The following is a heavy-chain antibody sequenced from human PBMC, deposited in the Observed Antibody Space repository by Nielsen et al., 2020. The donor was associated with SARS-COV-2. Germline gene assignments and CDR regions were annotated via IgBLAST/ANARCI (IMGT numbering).Heavy chain of an antibody. J-gene: IGHJ3*02. CDR2: IWYDGSNK. Sequence: GGSLRLSCAASGFTFSSYGMHWVRQAPGKGLEWVAVIWYDGSNKYYADSVKGRFTISRDNSKNTLYLQMNSLRAEDTAVYYCAREVDKDAFDIWGQGTMVTVSS. D-gene: IGHD3-9*01. V-gene: IGHV3-33*01. CDR1: GFTFSSYG. CDR3: AREVDKDAFDI.